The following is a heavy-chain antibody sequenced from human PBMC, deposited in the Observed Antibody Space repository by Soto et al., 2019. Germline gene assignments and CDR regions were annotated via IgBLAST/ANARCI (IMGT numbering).Heavy chain of an antibody. CDR3: ARGGEQLEVDY. V-gene: IGHV4-30-2*01. Sequence: QLQLQESGSGLVKPSQTLSLTCAVSGGSISSGGYYWSRIRQPPGNGLEWIGYIYHSGSTYYNPSLKSPVTISVDRSKNQFSLKLSSVTAADTAVYYCARGGEQLEVDYWGQGTLVTVSS. J-gene: IGHJ4*02. CDR1: GGSISSGGYY. D-gene: IGHD1-1*01. CDR2: IYHSGST.